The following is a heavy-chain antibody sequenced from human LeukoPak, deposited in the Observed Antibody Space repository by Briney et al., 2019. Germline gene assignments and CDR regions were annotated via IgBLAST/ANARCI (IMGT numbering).Heavy chain of an antibody. CDR1: GGSFSGYY. D-gene: IGHD5-24*01. CDR2: IYYSGST. CDR3: AGGEDGYNSDY. V-gene: IGHV4-59*01. J-gene: IGHJ4*02. Sequence: PSETLSLTCGVSGGSFSGYYWNWIRQPPGKGLEWIGYIYYSGSTNYNPSLKSRVTISVDTSKNQFSLKLSSVTAADTAVYYCAGGEDGYNSDYWGQGTLVTVSS.